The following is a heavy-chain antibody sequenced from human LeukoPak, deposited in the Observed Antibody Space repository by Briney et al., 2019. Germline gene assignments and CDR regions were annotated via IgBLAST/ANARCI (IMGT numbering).Heavy chain of an antibody. J-gene: IGHJ4*02. CDR2: INSDGNST. CDR1: GFTFSRDW. D-gene: IGHD1-26*01. CDR3: ARALGSYFDY. Sequence: GGSLRLSCAASGFTFSRDWMHWVRQAPGKGLVWVSRINSDGNSTSYADSMKGRFTISRDNAKYTLYLQMNSLRAEDTAVYYCARALGSYFDYWGQGTLVTVSS. V-gene: IGHV3-74*01.